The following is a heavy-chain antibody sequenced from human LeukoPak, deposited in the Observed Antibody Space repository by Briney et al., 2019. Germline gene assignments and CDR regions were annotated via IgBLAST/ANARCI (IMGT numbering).Heavy chain of an antibody. V-gene: IGHV4-59*01. CDR1: GGSISSYY. CDR3: ARTTEGGYTYGYFYYYYMEV. D-gene: IGHD5-18*01. J-gene: IGHJ6*03. Sequence: SETLSLTCTVSGGSISSYYLSWIRQPPGKGLEWIGYIYYSGGTNYNPSLKSRVTISVDTSKNQFSLKLSSVTAAGTAVYYCARTTEGGYTYGYFYYYYMEVWGKGTTVTISS. CDR2: IYYSGGT.